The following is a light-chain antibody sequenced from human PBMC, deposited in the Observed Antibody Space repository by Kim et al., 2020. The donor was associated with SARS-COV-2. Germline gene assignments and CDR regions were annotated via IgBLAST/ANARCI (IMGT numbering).Light chain of an antibody. J-gene: IGKJ2*01. Sequence: SPGDRATLSGRASQSVSSNLAWYQQKPGQAPRLLIYGASTRATGIPARFSGSGSGTEFTLTISSLQSEDFAVYYCQQYNNWPPPYTFGQGTKLEI. CDR1: QSVSSN. V-gene: IGKV3-15*01. CDR2: GAS. CDR3: QQYNNWPPPYT.